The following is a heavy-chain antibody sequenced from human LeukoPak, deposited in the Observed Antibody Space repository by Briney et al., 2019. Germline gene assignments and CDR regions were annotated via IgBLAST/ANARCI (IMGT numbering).Heavy chain of an antibody. Sequence: SVKVSCKASGYTFTYRYLHWVRQAAGQALEWMGWITPFNGNTNYAQKFQDRVTITRDRSMSTAYMELSSLRSEDTAMYYCASTGAVVVTAVAFDIWGQGTMVTVSS. V-gene: IGHV1-45*02. CDR2: ITPFNGNT. CDR3: ASTGAVVVTAVAFDI. D-gene: IGHD2-21*02. J-gene: IGHJ3*02. CDR1: GYTFTYRY.